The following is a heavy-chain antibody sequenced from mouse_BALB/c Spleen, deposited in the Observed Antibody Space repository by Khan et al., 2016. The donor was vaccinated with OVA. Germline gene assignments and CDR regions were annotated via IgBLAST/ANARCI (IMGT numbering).Heavy chain of an antibody. J-gene: IGHJ2*01. V-gene: IGHV1-7*01. CDR1: GYTFTTYW. Sequence: QMQLEESGAELAKPGASVKMSCKASGYTFTTYWMHWVKQRPGQGLEWIGYINPTSGYTDYNDKFKDRATFSADKSSSTAYMQLNSLTSEDSAVYYCTRDRIDYWGQGTTLTVSS. CDR2: INPTSGYT. CDR3: TRDRIDY.